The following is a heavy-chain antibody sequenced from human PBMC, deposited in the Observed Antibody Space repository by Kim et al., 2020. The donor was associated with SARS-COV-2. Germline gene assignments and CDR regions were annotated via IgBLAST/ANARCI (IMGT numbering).Heavy chain of an antibody. CDR1: GFTFSSYD. CDR2: IGTAGDT. Sequence: GGSLRLSCAASGFTFSSYDMHWVRQATGKGLEWVSAIGTAGDTYYPGSVKGRFTISRENAKNSLYLQMNSLRAGDTAVYYCARGDSLTGYFMPSYYYGMDVWGQGTTVTVSS. V-gene: IGHV3-13*01. D-gene: IGHD3-9*01. J-gene: IGHJ6*02. CDR3: ARGDSLTGYFMPSYYYGMDV.